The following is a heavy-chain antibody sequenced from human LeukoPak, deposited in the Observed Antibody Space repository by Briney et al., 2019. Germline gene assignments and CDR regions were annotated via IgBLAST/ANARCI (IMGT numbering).Heavy chain of an antibody. J-gene: IGHJ6*03. CDR1: GFTFSSYA. V-gene: IGHV3-23*01. CDR3: AKIPYGDYVLDYYYSMDV. CDR2: INGGGGST. D-gene: IGHD4-17*01. Sequence: GGSLRLSCAASGFTFSSYAMTWVRQAPGKGLEWVSAINGGGGSTYYADSVKGRFTVSRDNSKNTLNLQMNSLGAEDTAVYYCAKIPYGDYVLDYYYSMDVWGKGTTVTISS.